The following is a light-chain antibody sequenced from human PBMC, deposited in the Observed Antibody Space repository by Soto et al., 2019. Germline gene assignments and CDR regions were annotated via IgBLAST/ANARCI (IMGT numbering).Light chain of an antibody. Sequence: QSALTQPRSVSGSPGESVTISCSGTTSDVGSYNYVSWYQQYPGKAPKVMIYDVSERPSEVPVRFSGSKSGNTASLTVSGLQAEDEADYYCSSYAGSNIDYVFGTGTKLTVL. V-gene: IGLV2-11*01. CDR2: DVS. J-gene: IGLJ1*01. CDR1: TSDVGSYNY. CDR3: SSYAGSNIDYV.